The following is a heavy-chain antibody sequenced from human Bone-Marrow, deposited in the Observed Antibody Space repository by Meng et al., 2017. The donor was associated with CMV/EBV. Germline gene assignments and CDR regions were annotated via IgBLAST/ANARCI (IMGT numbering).Heavy chain of an antibody. D-gene: IGHD4-17*01. CDR1: GFTFSSYG. J-gene: IGHJ5*02. CDR2: MSSDGSNK. CDR3: AKATYGDYVGWFDP. V-gene: IGHV3-30*12. Sequence: GGSLRLSCAASGFTFSSYGMHWVRQAPGKGLEWVAVMSSDGSNKYYADPVKGRFTISRDNSKNTLYLQMNNLRAEDTAVYYCAKATYGDYVGWFDPWGQGTLVTVSS.